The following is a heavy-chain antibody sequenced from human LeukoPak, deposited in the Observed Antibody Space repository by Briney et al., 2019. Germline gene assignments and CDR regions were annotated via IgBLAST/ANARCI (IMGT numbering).Heavy chain of an antibody. V-gene: IGHV4-61*02. J-gene: IGHJ4*02. CDR2: IYTSGGT. CDR3: ARPHCSAGSCLREALDL. Sequence: SETLSLTCTVSGGSISSGSYYWSWIRQPAGKGLEWIGRIYTSGGTNYNPSLKSRVTISVDTSKNQFSLKLSSVTAADTAVYYCARPHCSAGSCLREALDLWGQGTLVTVSS. CDR1: GGSISSGSYY. D-gene: IGHD2-15*01.